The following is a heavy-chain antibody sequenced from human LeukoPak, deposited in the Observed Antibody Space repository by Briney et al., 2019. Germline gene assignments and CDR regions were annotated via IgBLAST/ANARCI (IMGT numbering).Heavy chain of an antibody. J-gene: IGHJ5*02. CDR2: I. D-gene: IGHD6-19*01. Sequence: GGSLRLSCAASGFTFSSYGVSWVRQAPGKGLEWVSGIKGRFTISRDNSKNTVYLQMNNMRVDDTAVYYCARVAGWHWFDPWGQGTLVTVSS. CDR3: ARVAGWHWFDP. V-gene: IGHV3-23*01. CDR1: GFTFSSYG.